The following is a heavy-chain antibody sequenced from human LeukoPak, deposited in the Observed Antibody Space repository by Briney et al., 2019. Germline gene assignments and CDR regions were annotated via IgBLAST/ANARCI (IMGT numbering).Heavy chain of an antibody. CDR2: IYYSGST. V-gene: IGHV4-59*01. CDR3: ARGLGGYSSGWFDY. Sequence: SETLSLTCTVSGGSISSYYWSWIRQPPGKGLEWIGYIYYSGSTNYNPSLKSRVTISVDTSKNQFSLKLSSVTAADTAVYYCARGLGGYSSGWFDYWGQGTLVTVSS. D-gene: IGHD6-19*01. J-gene: IGHJ4*02. CDR1: GGSISSYY.